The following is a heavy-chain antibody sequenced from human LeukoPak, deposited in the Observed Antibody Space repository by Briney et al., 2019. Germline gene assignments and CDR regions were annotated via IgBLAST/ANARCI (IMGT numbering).Heavy chain of an antibody. D-gene: IGHD3-22*01. CDR1: GFTVSSNY. J-gene: IGHJ4*02. V-gene: IGHV3-66*02. CDR2: IYSGGST. Sequence: GESLKISCAASGFTVSSNYMSWVRQAPGKGLEWVSVIYSGGSTYYADSVKGRFTISRDNSKNTLYLQMNSLRAEDTAVYYCARSSRGDSSGYYPRYFDYWGQGTLVTVSS. CDR3: ARSSRGDSSGYYPRYFDY.